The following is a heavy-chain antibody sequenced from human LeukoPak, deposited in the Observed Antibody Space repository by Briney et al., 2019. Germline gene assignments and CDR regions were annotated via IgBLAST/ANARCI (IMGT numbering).Heavy chain of an antibody. CDR3: VRATTVLRYFDWLSPGGY. CDR2: ISYDGSNK. CDR1: GFTFSSYA. V-gene: IGHV3-30*04. J-gene: IGHJ4*02. Sequence: GRSLRLSCAASGFTFSSYAMHWVRQAPGKGLEWVAVISYDGSNKYYADSVKGRFTISRDNSKNTLYLQMNSLRAEDTAVYYCVRATTVLRYFDWLSPGGYWGQGTLVTVSS. D-gene: IGHD3-9*01.